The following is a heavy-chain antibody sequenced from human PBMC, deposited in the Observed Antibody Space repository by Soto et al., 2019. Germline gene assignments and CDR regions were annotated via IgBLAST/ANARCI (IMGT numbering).Heavy chain of an antibody. V-gene: IGHV3-23*01. Sequence: GGSLRLSCAASGFTFSSYAMSWVRQAPGKGPEWVSAISGSGGSTYYADSVKGRFTISRDNSKNTLYLQMNSLRAEDTAVYYCAKAWNYDILTGYRDFFDYWGQGTLVTVSS. CDR2: ISGSGGST. D-gene: IGHD3-9*01. J-gene: IGHJ4*02. CDR3: AKAWNYDILTGYRDFFDY. CDR1: GFTFSSYA.